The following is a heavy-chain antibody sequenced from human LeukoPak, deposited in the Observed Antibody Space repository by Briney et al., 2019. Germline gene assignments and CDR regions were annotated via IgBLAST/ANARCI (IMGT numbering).Heavy chain of an antibody. CDR3: ARDRIVGAMGGVDY. D-gene: IGHD1-26*01. CDR1: GFTFSSYE. V-gene: IGHV3-48*03. CDR2: ISNSGTTI. Sequence: PGGSLRLSCAASGFTFSSYEMNWVRQAPGKGLEWVSYISNSGTTIYYADSVKGRFTISRDNAKNSLYLQMNSLRAEDTAVYYCARDRIVGAMGGVDYWGQGTLVTVSS. J-gene: IGHJ4*02.